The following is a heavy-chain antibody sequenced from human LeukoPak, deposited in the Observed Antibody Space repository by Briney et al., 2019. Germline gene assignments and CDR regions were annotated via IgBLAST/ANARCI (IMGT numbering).Heavy chain of an antibody. V-gene: IGHV1-2*02. CDR1: GYTFTGHY. CDR3: ATDYYDSSGYGNY. Sequence: ASVKVSCKASGYTFTGHYMHWVRQAPGQGLEWMGWINPNSGGTNYAQKFQGRVTMTRDTSISTAYMELSRLRSDDTAVYYCATDYYDSSGYGNYWGQGTLVTVSS. D-gene: IGHD3-22*01. J-gene: IGHJ4*02. CDR2: INPNSGGT.